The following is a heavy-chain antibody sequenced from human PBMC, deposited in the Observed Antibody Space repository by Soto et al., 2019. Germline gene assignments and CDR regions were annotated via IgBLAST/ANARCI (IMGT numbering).Heavy chain of an antibody. CDR1: GGSNSSSSYY. D-gene: IGHD5-18*01. Sequence: QLQLQESGPGLVKPSETLSLTCTVSGGSNSSSSYYWGWIRQPPGKGLEWIGSIYYSGSTYYNPSLNSRVTISVDTSKNQFSLKLSSVTAADTAVYYCARPTRGYSYGLVSNTGYGMDVWGQGTTVTVSS. V-gene: IGHV4-39*01. J-gene: IGHJ6*02. CDR3: ARPTRGYSYGLVSNTGYGMDV. CDR2: IYYSGST.